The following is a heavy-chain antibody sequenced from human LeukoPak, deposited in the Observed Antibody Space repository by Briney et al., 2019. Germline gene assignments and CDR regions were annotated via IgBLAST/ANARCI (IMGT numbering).Heavy chain of an antibody. D-gene: IGHD6-19*01. CDR2: IYYSGST. Sequence: SETLSLTCTVSGGSISSYYWSWIRQPPGKGLELSGYIYYSGSTNYNPSLKSRVTISVDTSKNQFSLKLSSVTAADTAVYYCARGNPGYSSGWTHAFDIWGQGTMVTVSS. V-gene: IGHV4-59*01. J-gene: IGHJ3*02. CDR3: ARGNPGYSSGWTHAFDI. CDR1: GGSISSYY.